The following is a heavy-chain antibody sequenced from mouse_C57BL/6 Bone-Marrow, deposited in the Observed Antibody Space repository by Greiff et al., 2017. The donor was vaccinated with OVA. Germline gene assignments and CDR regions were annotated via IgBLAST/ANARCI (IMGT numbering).Heavy chain of an antibody. V-gene: IGHV5-6*01. CDR3: ARITTDYFDY. Sequence: EVKVVESGGELVKPGGSLKLSCAASGFTFSSYGMSWVRQTPDKRLEWVATISSGGSYTYYPDSVKGRFTISRDNAKNTLYLQMSSLKSEDTAMYYCARITTDYFDYWGQGTTLTVSS. CDR1: GFTFSSYG. J-gene: IGHJ2*01. CDR2: ISSGGSYT. D-gene: IGHD2-4*01.